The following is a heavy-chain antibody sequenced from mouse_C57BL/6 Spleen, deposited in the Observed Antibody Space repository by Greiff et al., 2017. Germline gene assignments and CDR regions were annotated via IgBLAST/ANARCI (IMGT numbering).Heavy chain of an antibody. CDR3: ARRDGNWYFDV. D-gene: IGHD2-1*01. CDR1: GFSLSTSGMG. J-gene: IGHJ1*03. V-gene: IGHV8-12*01. CDR2: IYWDDDK. Sequence: QVTLKESGPGILQSSQTLSLTCSFSGFSLSTSGMGVSWIRQPSGKGLEWLAHIYWDDDKRYNPSLKSRLTISKDTSRNQVFLKITSVDTADTATYYWARRDGNWYFDVWGTGTTVTVSS.